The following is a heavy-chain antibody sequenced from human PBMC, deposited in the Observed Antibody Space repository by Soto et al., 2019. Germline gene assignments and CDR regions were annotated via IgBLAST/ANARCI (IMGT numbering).Heavy chain of an antibody. CDR3: ARDRTGYSNDFDY. J-gene: IGHJ4*02. V-gene: IGHV3-11*05. D-gene: IGHD1-26*01. Sequence: QVQLVESGGGLVKPGGSLRLSCAASGFTFSDYYMTWIRQAPGKGLEWVSYISSSSSYTNYADSVKGRFTISRDNAKNSLYLQMNSLRAEDTAAYYCARDRTGYSNDFDYWGQGTLVTVSS. CDR2: ISSSSSYT. CDR1: GFTFSDYY.